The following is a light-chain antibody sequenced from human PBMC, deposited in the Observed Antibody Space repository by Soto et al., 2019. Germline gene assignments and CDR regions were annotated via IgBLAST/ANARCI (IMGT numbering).Light chain of an antibody. CDR2: DAS. J-gene: IGKJ1*01. Sequence: DIQMTQSPSTLSASVGDRVTITCRASQSITTWLAWYQQKPGKAPQLLLYDASNLESGVPSRFSGSGSGTQFTLTISSLQPDDFATYYCQQYISSSVTFGQGTKVEIK. CDR1: QSITTW. CDR3: QQYISSSVT. V-gene: IGKV1-5*01.